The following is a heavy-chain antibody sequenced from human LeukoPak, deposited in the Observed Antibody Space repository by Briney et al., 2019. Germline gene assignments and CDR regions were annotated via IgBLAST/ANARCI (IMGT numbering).Heavy chain of an antibody. D-gene: IGHD1-1*01. CDR3: ARDPVPATARHFDY. CDR1: GFTFSSYA. Sequence: GGSLRLSCAASGFTFSSYAMHWVRQAPGKGLEWVAVTSSDGNIKYFADSVKGRFTISRDNSKNTLYLQMNSLRGEDTGVYYCARDPVPATARHFDYWGQGTLVTVSS. J-gene: IGHJ4*02. CDR2: TSSDGNIK. V-gene: IGHV3-30-3*01.